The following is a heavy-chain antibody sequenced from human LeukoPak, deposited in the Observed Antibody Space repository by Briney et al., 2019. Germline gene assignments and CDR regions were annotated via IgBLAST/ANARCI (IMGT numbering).Heavy chain of an antibody. V-gene: IGHV3-72*01. J-gene: IGHJ4*02. Sequence: GGSLRLSCAASGFTFSDHYMDWVRQAPGKGLEWVGRIRNKANSYTTEYAASVKGRFTISRDDSKNSLYLQMNSLKSDDTAVYYCAAAVPFDYWGQGTLVTVSS. CDR2: IRNKANSYTT. CDR1: GFTFSDHY. CDR3: AAAVPFDY. D-gene: IGHD6-13*01.